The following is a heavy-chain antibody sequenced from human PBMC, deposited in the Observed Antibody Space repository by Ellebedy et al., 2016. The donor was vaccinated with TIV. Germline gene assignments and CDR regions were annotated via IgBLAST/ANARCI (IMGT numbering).Heavy chain of an antibody. D-gene: IGHD4-17*01. V-gene: IGHV3-21*04. Sequence: GESLKISXAASGFTFSSYSMNWVRQAPGKGLEWVSSISSSSSYIYYADSVKGRFTISRGNAKNSLYLQMNSLRPEDTALYYCAKDSYGDLYYFDYWGQGALVTVSS. J-gene: IGHJ4*02. CDR1: GFTFSSYS. CDR2: ISSSSSYI. CDR3: AKDSYGDLYYFDY.